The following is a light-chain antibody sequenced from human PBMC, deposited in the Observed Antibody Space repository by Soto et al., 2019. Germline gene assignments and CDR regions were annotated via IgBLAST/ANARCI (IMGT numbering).Light chain of an antibody. CDR3: QQYGISPFT. V-gene: IGKV3-20*01. CDR2: GAS. Sequence: VSTQSAGTLSLYPGGRATLSCRVSQSIGSRYLAWYQQKPGQARMRRSYGASSRAAGIPDRFSGGGSETDFTLTISRLESEDSAVYYCQQYGISPFTFGGRTKVDVK. J-gene: IGKJ4*01. CDR1: QSIGSRY.